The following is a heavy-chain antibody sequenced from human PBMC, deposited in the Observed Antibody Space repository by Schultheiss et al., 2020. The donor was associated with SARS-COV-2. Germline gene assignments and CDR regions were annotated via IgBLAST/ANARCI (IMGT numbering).Heavy chain of an antibody. D-gene: IGHD3-10*01. CDR3: ARGGPGEGSTGAIGDY. CDR1: GGSVSSGSYY. J-gene: IGHJ4*02. CDR2: IYYSGST. V-gene: IGHV4-61*01. Sequence: SETLSLTCTVSGGSVSSGSYYWSWIRQPPGKGLEWIGYIYYSGSTNYNPALKSRVTISVDTSKNQFSLKLSSVTAADTAVYYCARGGPGEGSTGAIGDYWGQGTLGTVSS.